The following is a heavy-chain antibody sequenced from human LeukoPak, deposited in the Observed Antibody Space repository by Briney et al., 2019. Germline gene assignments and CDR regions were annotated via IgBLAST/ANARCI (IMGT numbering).Heavy chain of an antibody. D-gene: IGHD5-18*01. CDR3: AREGYSYGSDYYYYYMDV. CDR1: GDSISTYH. J-gene: IGHJ6*03. CDR2: MYTSGIT. Sequence: SETLSLTCTVSGDSISTYHWSWIRQPAGKGLEWIGRMYTSGITNYNPSLKSRVTMSVDTSKNQFSLRLSSVTAADTAVHYCAREGYSYGSDYYYYYMDVWGKGTTVTVSS. V-gene: IGHV4-4*07.